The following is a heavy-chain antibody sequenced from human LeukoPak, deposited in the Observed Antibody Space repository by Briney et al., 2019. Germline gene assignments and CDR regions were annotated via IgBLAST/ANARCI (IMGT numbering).Heavy chain of an antibody. CDR2: MDNFGIK. J-gene: IGHJ4*02. D-gene: IGHD3-10*01. CDR3: AGGKYYGLGARPGYLGY. Sequence: GGSLRLSCAASGSSVNNNYVDWVRQAPGKGLEWVSSMDNFGIKYYAASVQGRFTISRDSASDMVFLQMNSLRGEDTAVDYCAGGKYYGLGARPGYLGYWGLGTLVTVSS. V-gene: IGHV3-53*01. CDR1: GSSVNNNY.